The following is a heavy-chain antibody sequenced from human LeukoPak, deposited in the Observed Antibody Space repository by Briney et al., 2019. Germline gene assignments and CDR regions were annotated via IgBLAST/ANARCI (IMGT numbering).Heavy chain of an antibody. D-gene: IGHD1-26*01. CDR3: AKMGRGSPGGSYYYYYYGMDV. CDR1: GFTVSSNY. CDR2: IYSGGST. V-gene: IGHV3-53*01. J-gene: IGHJ6*02. Sequence: GGSLRLSCAASGFTVSSNYMSWVRQAPGKGLEWVSVIYSGGSTYYADSVKGRFTISRDDSKNTLYLQMNSLRAEDTAVYYCAKMGRGSPGGSYYYYYYGMDVWGQGPTVTVSS.